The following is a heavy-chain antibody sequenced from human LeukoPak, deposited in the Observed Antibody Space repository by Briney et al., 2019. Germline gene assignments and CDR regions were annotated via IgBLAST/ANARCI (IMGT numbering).Heavy chain of an antibody. CDR2: ISSDGSTT. CDR3: ARLNSTSGTAY. V-gene: IGHV3-74*01. J-gene: IGHJ4*02. Sequence: PGGSLRLSCAASGFTFSGDWVHWVRQAPGKGLVWVSRISSDGSTTTYADSVKGRFTTSRDNAKNTLFLHMNSLRAEDTAVYYCARLNSTSGTAYWGKGTLVTVSS. CDR1: GFTFSGDW. D-gene: IGHD6-13*01.